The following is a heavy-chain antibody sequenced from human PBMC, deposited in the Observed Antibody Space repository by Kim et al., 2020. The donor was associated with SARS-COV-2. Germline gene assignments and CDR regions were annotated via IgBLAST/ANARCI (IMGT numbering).Heavy chain of an antibody. CDR1: GFTFGDYA. J-gene: IGHJ4*02. Sequence: GGSLRLSCAASGFTFGDYAMHWVRQAPGKGLEWVSGISWNSGSIGYADSVEGRFTISRDNAKNSLYLQMNSLRAEDTALYYCAKGVVVRGVFSHFDYWGQGTLVTVSS. V-gene: IGHV3-9*01. CDR3: AKGVVVRGVFSHFDY. D-gene: IGHD3-10*01. CDR2: ISWNSGSI.